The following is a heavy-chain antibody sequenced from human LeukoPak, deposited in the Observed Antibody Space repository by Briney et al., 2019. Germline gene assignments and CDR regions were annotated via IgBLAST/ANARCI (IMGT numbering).Heavy chain of an antibody. D-gene: IGHD3-3*01. J-gene: IGHJ3*02. Sequence: PSETLSLTCAVSGYSISSGYYWGWIRQPPGKGLEWIGTISHSGSTYYNPSLKSRVTISVDTSKNQFSLKLSSVTAADTAVYYCARYYDFWCGYHRQGDAFDIWGQGTMVTVSS. CDR1: GYSISSGYY. V-gene: IGHV4-38-2*01. CDR2: ISHSGST. CDR3: ARYYDFWCGYHRQGDAFDI.